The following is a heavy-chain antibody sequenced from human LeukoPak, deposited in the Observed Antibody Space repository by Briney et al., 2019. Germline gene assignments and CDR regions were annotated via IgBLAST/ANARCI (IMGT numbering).Heavy chain of an antibody. CDR3: ARSYSGSFLY. D-gene: IGHD1-26*01. CDR1: GYSISNGYY. CDR2: VYHGGNT. J-gene: IGHJ1*01. V-gene: IGHV4-38-2*02. Sequence: SETLSLTCTVSGYSISNGYYWGWIRQPPGKGLEFIGSVYHGGNTYYKASLKCRVTISLDTSKNQFSLRLSSVTAADTAVYYCARSYSGSFLYWGQGSLVTVSS.